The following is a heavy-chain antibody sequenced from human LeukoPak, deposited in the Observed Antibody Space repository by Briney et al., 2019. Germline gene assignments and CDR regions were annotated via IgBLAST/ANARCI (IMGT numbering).Heavy chain of an antibody. J-gene: IGHJ6*02. CDR2: ISYDGSNK. CDR3: ARPGIAAAGTSADYYYGMDV. CDR1: GFTFSSYP. V-gene: IGHV3-30*04. D-gene: IGHD6-13*01. Sequence: GGSLRLSCAASGFTFSSYPMHRVRQAPGKGLEWVAVISYDGSNKYYADSVKGRFTISRDNSKNTLYLQMNSLRAEDTAVYYCARPGIAAAGTSADYYYGMDVWGQGTTVTVSS.